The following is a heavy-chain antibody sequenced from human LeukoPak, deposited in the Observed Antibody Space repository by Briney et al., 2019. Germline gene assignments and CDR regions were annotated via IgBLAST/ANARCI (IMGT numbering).Heavy chain of an antibody. V-gene: IGHV3-48*01. CDR3: ARGPYKDFWSGYSDY. CDR1: GFTFSSYS. D-gene: IGHD3-3*01. CDR2: ISSSSTTI. Sequence: GGSLRLSCSASGFTFSSYSMNWVRQAPGKGLEWVSYISSSSTTIYYADSVKGRFTISRDNAKNSLYLQMNSLRVADTAVYYCARGPYKDFWSGYSDYWGQGTLVTVSS. J-gene: IGHJ4*02.